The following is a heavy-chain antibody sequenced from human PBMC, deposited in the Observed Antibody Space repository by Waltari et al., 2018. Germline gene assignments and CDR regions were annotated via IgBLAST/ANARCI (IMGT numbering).Heavy chain of an antibody. D-gene: IGHD1-26*01. CDR1: GGSISSYY. CDR3: ARERPPHRRATTHYYYYYMDV. Sequence: QVQLQESGPGLVKPSETLSLTCTVSGGSISSYYWSWIRQPAGKGLEWIGRIYTSGSTNYNPSLKSRVTMSVDTSKNQFSLKLSSVTAADTAVYYCARERPPHRRATTHYYYYYMDVWGKGTTVTISS. J-gene: IGHJ6*03. CDR2: IYTSGST. V-gene: IGHV4-4*07.